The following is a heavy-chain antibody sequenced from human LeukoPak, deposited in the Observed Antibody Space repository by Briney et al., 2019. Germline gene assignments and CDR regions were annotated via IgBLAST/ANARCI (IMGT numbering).Heavy chain of an antibody. CDR1: GFNFSVHA. Sequence: PGRSLRLSCTTSGFNFSVHAMSWVRQAPGTGLEWVGLIRTKAYGVTLAYAASVKGRFIISRDDSQSIAYLQMNSLTIGDTAVYYCTRESRPEGYFDYWGQGTLVTVAS. CDR2: IRTKAYGVTL. J-gene: IGHJ4*02. V-gene: IGHV3-49*04. CDR3: TRESRPEGYFDY.